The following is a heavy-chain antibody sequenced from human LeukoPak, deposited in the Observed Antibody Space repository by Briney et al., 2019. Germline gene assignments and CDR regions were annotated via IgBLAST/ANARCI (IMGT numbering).Heavy chain of an antibody. CDR2: ISPKTGGT. J-gene: IGHJ4*02. Sequence: ASVKVSCKASGYTFTGYYIDWVRQAPGQGLEWMGWISPKTGGTNYAQKFQGRVTVTRDTSISTAYMELSSLRSDDTAVYYCARGCSSTTCYTSGFDSWGQGTLVTVSS. CDR3: ARGCSSTTCYTSGFDS. CDR1: GYTFTGYY. V-gene: IGHV1-2*02. D-gene: IGHD2-2*02.